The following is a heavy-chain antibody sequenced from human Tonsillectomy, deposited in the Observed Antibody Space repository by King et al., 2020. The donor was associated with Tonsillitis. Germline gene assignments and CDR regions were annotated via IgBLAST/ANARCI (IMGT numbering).Heavy chain of an antibody. CDR1: GGSISSYY. J-gene: IGHJ3*02. V-gene: IGHV4-59*08. CDR2: IDNGGST. CDR3: ARHRVLGFVEWLDAFDI. Sequence: VQLQESGPGLVKPSETLSLTCTVSGGSISSYYCSWIRQPPGKGLEWMGYIDNGGSTNYNPSLKSRDTISVDTSKNQFSLKMSSVTAADAAVYDCARHRVLGFVEWLDAFDIWGQGTLVTVSS. D-gene: IGHD3-3*01.